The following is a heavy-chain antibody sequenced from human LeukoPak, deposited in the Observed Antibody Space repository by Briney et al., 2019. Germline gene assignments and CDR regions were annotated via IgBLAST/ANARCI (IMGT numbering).Heavy chain of an antibody. CDR3: ARDSSPYRSNYGMDV. V-gene: IGHV1-46*01. Sequence: ASVNVSFKASGYTFTSYYLHWVRQPPAQGLEWMGIINPSGGSTSYAQKFQGRVTMTMDTSTSTVYMELSSLRSEDTAVYYCARDSSPYRSNYGMDVWGQGTTVTVSS. CDR2: INPSGGST. CDR1: GYTFTSYY. D-gene: IGHD1-14*01. J-gene: IGHJ6*02.